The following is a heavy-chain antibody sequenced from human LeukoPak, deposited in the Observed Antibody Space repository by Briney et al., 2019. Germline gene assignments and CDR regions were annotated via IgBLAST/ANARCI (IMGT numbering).Heavy chain of an antibody. V-gene: IGHV4-59*01. CDR3: SRENGAFSPFGY. D-gene: IGHD2-8*01. CDR2: IYYTGST. CDR1: GGSISSYY. J-gene: IGHJ4*02. Sequence: AETLSLTCTVTGGSISSYYWSWIRQPPGKGLEWIGYIYYTGSTNYNPSLKSRVTISVDTSKNQFSLKLSSVTAADTAVYYCSRENGAFSPFGYWGQGTLVTVLS.